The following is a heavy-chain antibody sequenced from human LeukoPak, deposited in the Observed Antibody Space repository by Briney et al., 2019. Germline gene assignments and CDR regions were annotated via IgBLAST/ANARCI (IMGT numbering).Heavy chain of an antibody. CDR2: ISDTSNTM. J-gene: IGHJ6*03. CDR1: GFTFRTHN. V-gene: IGHV3-48*01. D-gene: IGHD2-15*01. CDR3: VRASVTVVDPFYFYYYMDV. Sequence: GGSLRLSCAASGFTFRTHNMNWVRQAPGKGLEWLLYISDTSNTMYYADSVKGRFTISRDNADGSLFLQMNSLTAEDTAVYYCVRASVTVVDPFYFYYYMDVWGKGTTVTVSS.